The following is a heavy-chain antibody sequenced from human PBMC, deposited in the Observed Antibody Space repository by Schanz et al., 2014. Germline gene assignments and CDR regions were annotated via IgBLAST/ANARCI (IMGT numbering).Heavy chain of an antibody. V-gene: IGHV3-23*01. Sequence: EMQLLESGGGLIQPGGSLRLSCAASGFTFTNYAMSWVRQAPGKGLEWVSLISDSGDTAYYADSVKGRFTISRDNSKSTLYQQMNSLRAEDAAVYYCAKGRFRELSAFDIWGHGTKVTDPS. D-gene: IGHD3-10*01. CDR2: ISDSGDTA. CDR1: GFTFTNYA. CDR3: AKGRFRELSAFDI. J-gene: IGHJ3*02.